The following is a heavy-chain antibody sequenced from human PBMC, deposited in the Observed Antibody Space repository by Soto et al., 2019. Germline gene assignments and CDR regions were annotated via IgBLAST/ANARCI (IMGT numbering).Heavy chain of an antibody. CDR2: IYYSGST. CDR3: ASRDPGTSVDY. CDR1: GGSISSGDYY. J-gene: IGHJ4*02. D-gene: IGHD1-7*01. V-gene: IGHV4-30-4*01. Sequence: TSETLSLTCTVSGGSISSGDYYWSWIRQPPGKGLEWIGYIYYSGSTFYNPSLKNRVTISLDTSKIQFSLKVTSLTAADTAVYYCASRDPGTSVDYWGQGTLVTVSS.